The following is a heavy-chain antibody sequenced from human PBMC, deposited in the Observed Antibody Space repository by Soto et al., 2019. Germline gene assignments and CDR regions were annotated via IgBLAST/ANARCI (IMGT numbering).Heavy chain of an antibody. CDR1: GGSISSGGYY. J-gene: IGHJ6*02. CDR3: AGLRFGELSEQYGMDV. D-gene: IGHD3-10*01. CDR2: IYYSGST. V-gene: IGHV4-31*03. Sequence: SETLSLTCTVSGGSISSGGYYWSWIRQHPGKGLEWIGYIYYSGSTYYNPSLKSRVTISVDTSKNQFSLKLSSVTAADTAVYYCAGLRFGELSEQYGMDVWGQGTTVTVSS.